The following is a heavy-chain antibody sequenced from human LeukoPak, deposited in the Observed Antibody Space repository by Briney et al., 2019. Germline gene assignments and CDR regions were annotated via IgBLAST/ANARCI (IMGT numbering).Heavy chain of an antibody. CDR2: IIPIFGTA. V-gene: IGHV1-69*05. D-gene: IGHD6-6*01. CDR1: GGTFSSYA. Sequence: SVKVSCKASGGTFSSYAISWVRQAPGQGLEWMGGIIPIFGTANYAQKFQGRVTITTDESTSTAYMELSSLRSEDTAVYYCARGPYSSSSVYYYYMDVWGKGTTVTVSS. CDR3: ARGPYSSSSVYYYYMDV. J-gene: IGHJ6*03.